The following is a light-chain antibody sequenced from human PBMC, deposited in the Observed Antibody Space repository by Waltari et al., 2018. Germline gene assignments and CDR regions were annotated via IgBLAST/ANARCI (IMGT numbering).Light chain of an antibody. Sequence: SYELTQPPSVSVSPGQTASLTCSGDKLGDKYARWYQQKPGQSPVLVIYHDSKRPSGIPERFSGSNSGNTATLTISGTQAMDEADYYCQAWDSSTYVVFGGGTKLTVL. CDR1: KLGDKY. CDR2: HDS. CDR3: QAWDSSTYVV. J-gene: IGLJ2*01. V-gene: IGLV3-1*01.